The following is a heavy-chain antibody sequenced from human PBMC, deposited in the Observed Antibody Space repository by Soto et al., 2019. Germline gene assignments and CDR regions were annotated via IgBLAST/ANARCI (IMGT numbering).Heavy chain of an antibody. CDR3: ARDPQGSYCYIDY. CDR1: GFTFSSYA. V-gene: IGHV3-30-3*01. D-gene: IGHD3-10*01. Sequence: GGSLRLSCAASGFTFSSYAIHWVRQAPGKGLEWVTIISKDGNSKHYADSVKGRFTISRDNSKNTLFLQMNSLRAEDTAVYYCARDPQGSYCYIDYWGQGTPVTVSS. CDR2: ISKDGNSK. J-gene: IGHJ4*02.